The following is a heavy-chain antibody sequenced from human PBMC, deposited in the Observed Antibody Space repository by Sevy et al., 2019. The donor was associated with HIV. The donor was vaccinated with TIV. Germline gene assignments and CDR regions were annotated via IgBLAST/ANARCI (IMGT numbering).Heavy chain of an antibody. V-gene: IGHV4-38-2*01. CDR2: LYHIGST. CDR1: GYSISSAYY. J-gene: IGHJ3*02. CDR3: AQSSVVAVHDAFDI. Sequence: SETLSLTCAVSGYSISSAYYWGWIRQPPGKGLEWIGSLYHIGSTYYNPSLKSRVTISADTSKNQFSLKLSSVTAADTAVYYCAQSSVVAVHDAFDIWGQGTMVTVSS. D-gene: IGHD2-15*01.